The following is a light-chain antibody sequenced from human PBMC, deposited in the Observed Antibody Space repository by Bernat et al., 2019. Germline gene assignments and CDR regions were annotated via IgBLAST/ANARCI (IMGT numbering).Light chain of an antibody. J-gene: IGKJ4*01. CDR1: QVIRYY. Sequence: DIQLTQSPSFLSASVGDRVTITCRASQVIRYYLAWYQQKPVKAPKLLIYATSTLQRGVPSRCSGSGSGTEFTLTISSLQPEDFGAYYCQQLDSYPLTLGGATNVEIK. CDR3: QQLDSYPLT. CDR2: ATS. V-gene: IGKV1-9*01.